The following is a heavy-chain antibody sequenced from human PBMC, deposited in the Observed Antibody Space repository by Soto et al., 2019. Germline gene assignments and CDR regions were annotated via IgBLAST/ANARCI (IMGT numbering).Heavy chain of an antibody. J-gene: IGHJ4*01. D-gene: IGHD3-22*01. Sequence: GGSLRLSCAASGFTFSSYAMHWVRQAPGKGLEWVAVISYAGSNKYYADSVKGRFTISRDNSKNTLHLQMNSLRAEDTAVYYCARDLPHSDSSGSSVDYWGRGTRVTVSS. CDR2: ISYAGSNK. CDR3: ARDLPHSDSSGSSVDY. V-gene: IGHV3-30-3*01. CDR1: GFTFSSYA.